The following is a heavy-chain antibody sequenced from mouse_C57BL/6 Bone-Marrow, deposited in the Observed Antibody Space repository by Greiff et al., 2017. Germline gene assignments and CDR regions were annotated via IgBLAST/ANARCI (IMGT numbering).Heavy chain of an antibody. Sequence: EVQVVESGGGLVQPGGSMKLSCAASGFTFSDAWMDWVRQSPEKGLEWVAEIRNKANNHATYDAESVKGRFTISRDDSKSSVYLQMNSLRAEDTGIYYCTTYYYGSRGDAMDYWGQGTSVTVSS. D-gene: IGHD1-1*01. CDR2: IRNKANNHAT. J-gene: IGHJ4*01. CDR3: TTYYYGSRGDAMDY. CDR1: GFTFSDAW. V-gene: IGHV6-6*01.